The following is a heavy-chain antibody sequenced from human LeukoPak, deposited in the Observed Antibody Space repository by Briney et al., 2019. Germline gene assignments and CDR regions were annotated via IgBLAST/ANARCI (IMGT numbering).Heavy chain of an antibody. CDR1: GYTFTSYA. CDR3: ARAGYSGYDWSILFDY. D-gene: IGHD5-12*01. J-gene: IGHJ4*02. Sequence: RRASVKVSCKASGYTFTSYAMHWVRQAPGQRLEWMGWINAGNGNTKYSQKFQGRVTITRDTSASTAYMELSSLRSEDTAVYYCARAGYSGYDWSILFDYWGQGTLVTVSS. V-gene: IGHV1-3*01. CDR2: INAGNGNT.